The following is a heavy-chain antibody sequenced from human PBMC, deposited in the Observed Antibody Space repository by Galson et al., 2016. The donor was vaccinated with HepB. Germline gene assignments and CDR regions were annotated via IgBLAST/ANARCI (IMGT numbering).Heavy chain of an antibody. CDR1: GFTFNNYA. Sequence: SLRLSCAASGFTFNNYAMSWVRQAPGEGLEWVSLISGSGGSTYYADSVKGRFTISRDNSKNTLYLQMNSLRVEDTAMYYCTKDTLVRGILSYFDLWGRGTLVTVSS. CDR2: ISGSGGST. J-gene: IGHJ2*01. D-gene: IGHD3-10*01. CDR3: TKDTLVRGILSYFDL. V-gene: IGHV3-23*01.